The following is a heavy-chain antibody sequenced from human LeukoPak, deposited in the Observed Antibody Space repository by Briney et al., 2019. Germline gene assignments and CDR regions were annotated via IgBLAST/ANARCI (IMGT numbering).Heavy chain of an antibody. V-gene: IGHV4-59*01. J-gene: IGHJ6*02. Sequence: SETLSLTCTVSGGSISSYYWSWIRQPPGKGLEWIGYIYYSGSTNYNPSLTSRVTISVDTSKNQFSLKLSSVTAADTAVYYCARVNWGYYYYGMDVWGQGTTVTVSS. CDR1: GGSISSYY. CDR3: ARVNWGYYYYGMDV. CDR2: IYYSGST. D-gene: IGHD7-27*01.